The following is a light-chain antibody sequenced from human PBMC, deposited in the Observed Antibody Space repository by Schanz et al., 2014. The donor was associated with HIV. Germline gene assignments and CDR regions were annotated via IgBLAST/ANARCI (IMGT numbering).Light chain of an antibody. CDR1: QSVSSD. V-gene: IGKV3D-15*01. CDR3: QQYNNWRT. CDR2: DAS. J-gene: IGKJ2*01. Sequence: EVVMTQSPATLSVSPGERATLYCRASQSVSSDLAWYQQKPGQAPRLLIYDASNRATGIPARFSGSGSGTEFTLTISSLQSEDFAVYYCQQYNNWRTFGQGTKLEIK.